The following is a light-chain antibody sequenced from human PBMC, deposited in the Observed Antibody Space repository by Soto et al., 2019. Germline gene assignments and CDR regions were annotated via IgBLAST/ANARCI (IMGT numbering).Light chain of an antibody. J-gene: IGKJ5*01. CDR3: QPLHSYPIT. CDR1: QGIDNY. Sequence: DIQLTQSPSFLSASIGDRVTITCRASQGIDNYLAWYQQKPGEAPKLLIHTASTLQSGVPSRFSGSGFGTEFTFTISSLQPEDFPTYYYQPLHSYPITFGQGTRLEI. CDR2: TAS. V-gene: IGKV1-9*01.